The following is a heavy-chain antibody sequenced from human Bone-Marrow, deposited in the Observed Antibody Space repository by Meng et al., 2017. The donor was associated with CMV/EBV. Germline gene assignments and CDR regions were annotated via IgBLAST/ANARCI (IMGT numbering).Heavy chain of an antibody. J-gene: IGHJ4*02. CDR3: AREGCTSTTCYPLSDIYL. CDR1: GFVFSTYS. D-gene: IGHD2-2*01. Sequence: GESLKISCAASGFVFSTYSMNWVRQAPGKGLEWISFISSSSDTIYYADSVKGRFTASRDNAKNSLYLHMNSRRVDDTAVYYCAREGCTSTTCYPLSDIYLWGQGTLVTVSS. CDR2: ISSSSDTI. V-gene: IGHV3-48*04.